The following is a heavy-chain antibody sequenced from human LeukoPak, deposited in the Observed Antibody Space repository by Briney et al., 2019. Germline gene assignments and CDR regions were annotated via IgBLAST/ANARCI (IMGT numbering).Heavy chain of an antibody. V-gene: IGHV1-69*04. J-gene: IGHJ5*02. D-gene: IGHD2-15*01. CDR1: GGTFSSYA. CDR2: IIPILGIA. CDR3: ARGSAGYCSGGSCRNWFDP. Sequence: SVTVSCKASGGTFSSYAISWVRHAPGQGLEWMGRIIPILGIANYAQKFQGRVTITADKSTSTAYMELSSLRSEDTAVYYCARGSAGYCSGGSCRNWFDPWGQGTLVTVSS.